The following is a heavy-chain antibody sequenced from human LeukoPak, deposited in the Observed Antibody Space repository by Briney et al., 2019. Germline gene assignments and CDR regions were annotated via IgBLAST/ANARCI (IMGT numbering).Heavy chain of an antibody. J-gene: IGHJ3*01. D-gene: IGHD6-13*01. V-gene: IGHV3-23*01. Sequence: GGSLRLSCAASGFTFSSYAMSWVRQAPGKGLEWVSAISGSGGSTYYADSVKGRFTISRDNSKNTLYLQMNSLRAEDTAVYYCARAKIAAAGTGAFDVWGQGTLVTVSS. CDR1: GFTFSSYA. CDR3: ARAKIAAAGTGAFDV. CDR2: ISGSGGST.